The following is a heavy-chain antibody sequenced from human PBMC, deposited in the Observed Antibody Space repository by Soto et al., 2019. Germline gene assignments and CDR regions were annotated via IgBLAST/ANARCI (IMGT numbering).Heavy chain of an antibody. CDR3: ARTLVVVPAAIWVYGMDV. CDR1: GYTFTSYG. Sequence: QVQLVQSGAEVKKPGASVKVSCKACGYTFTSYGISWVRQAPGQGLEWMGWISAYNGNTNYAQKLQGRVTMTTDTCTSTAYMERRSLGSDVTAVYYCARTLVVVPAAIWVYGMDVWGQGTTVTVSS. D-gene: IGHD2-2*01. J-gene: IGHJ6*02. CDR2: ISAYNGNT. V-gene: IGHV1-18*01.